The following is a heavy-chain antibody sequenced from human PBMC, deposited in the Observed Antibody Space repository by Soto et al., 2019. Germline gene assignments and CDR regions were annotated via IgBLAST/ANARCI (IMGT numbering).Heavy chain of an antibody. CDR2: IYWNDDK. D-gene: IGHD2-15*01. Sequence: GSGPAGEPTQTLTLTCTFSGFSLSTSGVGVGWIRQPPGKALEWLALIYWNDDKRYSPSLKSRLTITKDTSKNQVVLTMTNMDPVDTATYYCAHIGWIGYCSGGSCGPFDYWGQGTLVTVSS. V-gene: IGHV2-5*01. CDR3: AHIGWIGYCSGGSCGPFDY. J-gene: IGHJ4*02. CDR1: GFSLSTSGVG.